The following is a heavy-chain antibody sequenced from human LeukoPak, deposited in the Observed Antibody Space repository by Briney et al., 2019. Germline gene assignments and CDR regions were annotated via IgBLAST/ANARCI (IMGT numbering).Heavy chain of an antibody. CDR3: ARDDNYGSGQPDD. D-gene: IGHD3-10*01. J-gene: IGHJ4*02. Sequence: ASMKVSCKASGYTFTSYGITWVRQAPGQGLEWMGWISGYNGNTNYAQKFQGRVTMTTDTSTSTVYMELRSLRSDDTAVYYCARDDNYGSGQPDDWSQGTLVTVSS. CDR1: GYTFTSYG. V-gene: IGHV1-18*01. CDR2: ISGYNGNT.